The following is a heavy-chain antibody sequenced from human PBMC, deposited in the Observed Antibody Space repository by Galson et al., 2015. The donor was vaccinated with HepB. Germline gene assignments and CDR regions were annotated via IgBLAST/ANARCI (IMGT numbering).Heavy chain of an antibody. CDR2: ISAVNGDT. D-gene: IGHD2-15*01. Sequence: SVKVSCKASGYTFTRYGISWLRQAPGQGLEWMGWISAVNGDTNYAQKLQGRVTMTTDTSTSTAHMELRNLRSDDTAGYYCAREGEGYCSGGSCYNWFDPCGQGTLVTVSS. J-gene: IGHJ5*02. CDR3: AREGEGYCSGGSCYNWFDP. CDR1: GYTFTRYG. V-gene: IGHV1-18*01.